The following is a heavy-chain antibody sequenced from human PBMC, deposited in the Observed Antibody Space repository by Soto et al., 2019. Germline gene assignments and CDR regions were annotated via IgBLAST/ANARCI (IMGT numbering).Heavy chain of an antibody. CDR1: GFTFSSYW. CDR3: ARDKGSGWTRY. V-gene: IGHV3-7*01. J-gene: IGHJ4*02. Sequence: GGDLRLSSADSGFTFSSYWISWVRQAPGKGLEWVANIKKDGSEKYYVDSVKGRFTISRDNAKNSLFLQMNSLRAEDTAVYYCARDKGSGWTRYWGQGTLVPVSS. D-gene: IGHD6-19*01. CDR2: IKKDGSEK.